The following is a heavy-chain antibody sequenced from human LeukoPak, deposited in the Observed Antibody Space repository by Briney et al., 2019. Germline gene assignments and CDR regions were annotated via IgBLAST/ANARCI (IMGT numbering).Heavy chain of an antibody. CDR3: ARDGPSPIFAYCSGGSCYLGPFDY. CDR2: IYHSGST. CDR1: GGSISGYY. V-gene: IGHV4-38-2*02. D-gene: IGHD2-15*01. Sequence: SETLSLTCTVSGGSISGYYWGWIRQPPGKGLEWIGSIYHSGSTYYNPSLKSRVTISVDTSKNQFSLKLSSVTAADTAVYYCARDGPSPIFAYCSGGSCYLGPFDYWGQGTLVTVSS. J-gene: IGHJ4*02.